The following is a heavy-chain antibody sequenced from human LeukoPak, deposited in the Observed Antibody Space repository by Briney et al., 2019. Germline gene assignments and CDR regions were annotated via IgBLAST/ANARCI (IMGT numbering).Heavy chain of an antibody. D-gene: IGHD5-18*01. J-gene: IGHJ3*02. CDR3: ARDELRIQLWHDAFDI. CDR1: GGSFSGYY. V-gene: IGHV4-34*01. Sequence: PSETLSLTCAVYGGSFSGYYWSWIRQPPGKGLEWIGEINHSGSTNYNPSLKSRVTISVDTSKNQFSLKLSSVTAADTAVYYCARDELRIQLWHDAFDIWGQGTMVTVSS. CDR2: INHSGST.